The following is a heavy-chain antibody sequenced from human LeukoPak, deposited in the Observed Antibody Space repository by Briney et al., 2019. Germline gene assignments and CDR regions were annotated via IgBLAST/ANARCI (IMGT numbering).Heavy chain of an antibody. D-gene: IGHD3-10*01. J-gene: IGHJ4*02. CDR1: GFTFSSYG. CDR3: AKDLSIGGEYYFDY. Sequence: GASLKISCAASGFTFSSYGMHWVRQAPGKGLEWVAVISYDGSNKYYADSVKGRFTISRDNSKNTLYLQMNSLRAEDTAVYYCAKDLSIGGEYYFDYWGQGTLVTVSS. V-gene: IGHV3-30*18. CDR2: ISYDGSNK.